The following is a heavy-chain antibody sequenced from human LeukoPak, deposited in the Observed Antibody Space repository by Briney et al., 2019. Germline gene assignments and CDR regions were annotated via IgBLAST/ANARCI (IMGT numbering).Heavy chain of an antibody. CDR3: ARRMNCSSTSCYRRPFDY. CDR2: IYPGDSDT. J-gene: IGHJ4*02. D-gene: IGHD2-2*02. CDR1: GYSFTSYW. Sequence: PGESLKISCKGSGYSFTSYWIGWVRQMPGKGLEWMGIIYPGDSDTRYSPSFQGQVTISADKSISTAYLQWSSLKASDTAMYYCARRMNCSSTSCYRRPFDYWGQGTLVTVSS. V-gene: IGHV5-51*01.